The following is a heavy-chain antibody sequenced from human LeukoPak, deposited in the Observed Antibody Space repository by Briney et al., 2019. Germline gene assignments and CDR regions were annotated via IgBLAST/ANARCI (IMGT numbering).Heavy chain of an antibody. V-gene: IGHV4-34*01. CDR2: INHSGST. J-gene: IGHJ2*01. CDR1: GRSFSGYY. D-gene: IGHD1-26*01. CDR3: ARYRNIVGATFRYFDL. Sequence: PSETLSLTCAVYGRSFSGYYWSWIRQPPGKGLEWIGEINHSGSTNYNPSLKSRVTISVDTSKNQFSLKLSSVTAADTAVYYCARYRNIVGATFRYFDLWGRGTLVTVSS.